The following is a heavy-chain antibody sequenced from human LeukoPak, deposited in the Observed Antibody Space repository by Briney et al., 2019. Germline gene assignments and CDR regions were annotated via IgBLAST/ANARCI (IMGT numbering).Heavy chain of an antibody. CDR2: IYYSGST. J-gene: IGHJ4*02. CDR1: GGSISSYY. D-gene: IGHD6-13*01. V-gene: IGHV4-59*08. CDR3: ARQHGAAAAAAFY. Sequence: PSETLSLTCTVSGGSISSYYWSWIRQPPGKGLEWIGYIYYSGSTNYNPSLKSRVTISVDTSKNQFSLKLSSVTAADTAVYYCARQHGAAAAAAFYWGQGTLVTVSS.